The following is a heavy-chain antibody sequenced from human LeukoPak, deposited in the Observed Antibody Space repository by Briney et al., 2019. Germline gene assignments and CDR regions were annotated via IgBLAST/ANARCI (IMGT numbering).Heavy chain of an antibody. V-gene: IGHV1-2*04. Sequence: ASVKVSCKASGYTFTSYGISWVRQAPGQGLEWMGWINPNSGGTNYAQKFQGWVTMTRDTSISTAYMELSRLRSDDTAVYYCARGHLHDYSNLDYWGQGTLVTVSS. CDR2: INPNSGGT. CDR3: ARGHLHDYSNLDY. CDR1: GYTFTSYG. J-gene: IGHJ4*02. D-gene: IGHD4-11*01.